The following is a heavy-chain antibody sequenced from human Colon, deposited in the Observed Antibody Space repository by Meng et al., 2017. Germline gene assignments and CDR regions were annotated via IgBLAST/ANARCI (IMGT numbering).Heavy chain of an antibody. CDR1: GYSFRTYA. CDR3: VRHNGDSDFDY. J-gene: IGHJ4*02. Sequence: QVQLVQSGSELKKPGASVKVSCKASGYSFRTYAINWVRQAPGQGLQWMGWINMYTGDPSYVEGFAGRFAFSLDISVSTAYLQISSLKAEDTAVYFCVRHNGDSDFDYWGQGTLVTVSS. D-gene: IGHD2-21*02. V-gene: IGHV7-4-1*02. CDR2: INMYTGDP.